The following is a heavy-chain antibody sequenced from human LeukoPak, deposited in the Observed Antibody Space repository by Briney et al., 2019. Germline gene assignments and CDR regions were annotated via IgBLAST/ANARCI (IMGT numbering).Heavy chain of an antibody. CDR2: ISAYNGNT. V-gene: IGHV1-18*01. J-gene: IGHJ1*01. CDR1: GYTFTSYG. Sequence: ASVKVSCKASGYTFTSYGISWVRQAPGQGLEWMGWISAYNGNTNYAQKLQGRVTMTTDTSTSTAYMELRSLRSDDTAVYYCAGASIAVAGLGHFQHWGQGTLVTVSS. CDR3: AGASIAVAGLGHFQH. D-gene: IGHD6-19*01.